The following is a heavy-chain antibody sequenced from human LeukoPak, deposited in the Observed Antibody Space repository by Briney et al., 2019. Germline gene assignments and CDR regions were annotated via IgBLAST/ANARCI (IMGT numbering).Heavy chain of an antibody. J-gene: IGHJ3*02. CDR3: VRGLTLHDSSGYYYPHAFDI. V-gene: IGHV3-48*03. D-gene: IGHD3-22*01. CDR2: ISSSGSTI. CDR1: GFTFSSYE. Sequence: GGSLRLSCAASGFTFSSYEMNWVRQAPGKGLEWVSYISSSGSTIYYADSLKGRFTISRDNAKNTVYLQMNSLRAEDTAVYYCVRGLTLHDSSGYYYPHAFDIWGQGAMVTVSS.